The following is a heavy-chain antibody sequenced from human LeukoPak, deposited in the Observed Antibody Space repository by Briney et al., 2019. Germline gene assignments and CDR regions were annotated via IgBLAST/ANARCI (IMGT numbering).Heavy chain of an antibody. V-gene: IGHV4-59*08. CDR1: GGSISTYY. D-gene: IGHD3-16*01. CDR3: ARQTFTRGSYLNWFDP. Sequence: SETLSLTCTVSGGSISTYYWSWIRQPPGKGLEWIGYIYYSGSTNYNPSLKSRVTISVDTSKNQFSLKLSSVTAADTAVYYCARQTFTRGSYLNWFDPWGQGTLVTVSS. J-gene: IGHJ5*02. CDR2: IYYSGST.